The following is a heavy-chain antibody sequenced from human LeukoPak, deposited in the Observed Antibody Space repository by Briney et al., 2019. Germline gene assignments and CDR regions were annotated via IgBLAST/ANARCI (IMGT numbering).Heavy chain of an antibody. Sequence: ASVKVSCKASGYTFTSYGISWVRQAPGQGLEWMGWISAYNGNTNYAQKLQGRVTMTTDTSTSTAYMELRSLRSDDTAVYYCASLWLEFGAFDIWGQGTMVTVSS. CDR2: ISAYNGNT. CDR3: ASLWLEFGAFDI. D-gene: IGHD3-22*01. J-gene: IGHJ3*02. CDR1: GYTFTSYG. V-gene: IGHV1-18*01.